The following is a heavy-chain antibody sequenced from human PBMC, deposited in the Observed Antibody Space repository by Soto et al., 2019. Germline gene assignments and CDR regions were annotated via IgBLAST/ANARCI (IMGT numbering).Heavy chain of an antibody. CDR2: ISAYNGNT. V-gene: IGHV1-18*04. Sequence: QVQLVQSGAEVKKPGASVKVSCKASGYTFTSYGISWVRQAPGQGLEGMGWISAYNGNTHYAQKLQGRVTMNTDTSTSTAYMELRSLRSDYTAVDYCARDLERAAAGSGGDYWGQGTLVTVSS. D-gene: IGHD6-13*01. CDR1: GYTFTSYG. CDR3: ARDLERAAAGSGGDY. J-gene: IGHJ4*02.